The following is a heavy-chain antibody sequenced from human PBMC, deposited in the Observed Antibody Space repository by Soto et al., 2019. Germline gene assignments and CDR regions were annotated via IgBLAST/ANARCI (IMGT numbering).Heavy chain of an antibody. J-gene: IGHJ4*02. D-gene: IGHD4-17*01. V-gene: IGHV1-69*01. CDR2: ISPIVGTT. CDR3: ARLGPHDYGGNHFDY. Sequence: QVQLVQSGAEVKKPGSSVKVSCKASGGTFTNYAISWVRQAPGQGLEWMGGISPIVGTTHYAQKFQGRVTITADESSSTADRELPRLRSEDTAMYYCARLGPHDYGGNHFDYWGQGSMVTVSS. CDR1: GGTFTNYA.